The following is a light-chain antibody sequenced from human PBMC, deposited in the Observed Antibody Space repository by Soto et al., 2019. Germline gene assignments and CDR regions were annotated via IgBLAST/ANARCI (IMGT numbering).Light chain of an antibody. Sequence: DIQMTQSPSTLSESVGDRVIITCRASQSISSWLAWYQQKPGKAPKLLIYKASSLESGVRSRFSVSGSGTEFPLTISSLQPDDFASYYCQHYNSYPWTFGQGTKVEIK. CDR2: KAS. J-gene: IGKJ1*01. V-gene: IGKV1-5*03. CDR1: QSISSW. CDR3: QHYNSYPWT.